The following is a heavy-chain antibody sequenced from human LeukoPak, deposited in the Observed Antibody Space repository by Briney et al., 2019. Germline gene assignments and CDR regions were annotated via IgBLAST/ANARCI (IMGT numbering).Heavy chain of an antibody. CDR3: ARGYSGSYGWFDP. J-gene: IGHJ5*02. Sequence: SETLSLTCTVSGDSITTVYSWSWIRQSPGKGLEWLGYLFHSGNTYYNPSLKSRVSISVDKSDNQFSLKLSSVTAADTAVYYCARGYSGSYGWFDPWGQGTLVTVSS. CDR2: LFHSGNT. CDR1: GDSITTVYS. D-gene: IGHD1-26*01. V-gene: IGHV4-30-2*06.